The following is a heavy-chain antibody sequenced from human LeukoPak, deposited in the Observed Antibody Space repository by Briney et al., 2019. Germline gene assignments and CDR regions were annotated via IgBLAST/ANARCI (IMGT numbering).Heavy chain of an antibody. CDR3: ARGGGLDV. D-gene: IGHD3-16*01. Sequence: GGSLRLSCAASEFAFSSYWMNWARQAPGKGLEWVASINHNGNVNYYVDSVKGRFTISRDNAKNSLYLQMSNLRAEDTAVYFCARGGGLDVWGQGATVTVSS. V-gene: IGHV3-7*03. CDR2: INHNGNVN. J-gene: IGHJ6*02. CDR1: EFAFSSYW.